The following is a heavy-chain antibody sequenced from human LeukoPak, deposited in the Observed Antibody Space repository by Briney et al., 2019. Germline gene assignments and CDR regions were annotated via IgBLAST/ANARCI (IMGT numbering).Heavy chain of an antibody. CDR3: ARDSSWYSFDY. V-gene: IGHV3-33*01. Sequence: PGRSQRLSCAASGFTFSSYGMDWVRQTPGNGLEWVAVIWYDGINKYYADSVKGRFTISRDNSKNTLYLQMNSLRAEDTAVYYCARDSSWYSFDYWGQGTLVTVSS. CDR1: GFTFSSYG. J-gene: IGHJ4*02. CDR2: IWYDGINK. D-gene: IGHD6-13*01.